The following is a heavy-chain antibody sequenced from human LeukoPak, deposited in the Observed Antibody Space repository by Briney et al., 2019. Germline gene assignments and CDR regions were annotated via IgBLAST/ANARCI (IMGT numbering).Heavy chain of an antibody. J-gene: IGHJ5*02. CDR1: GGSISSYY. CDR2: IYYSGST. Sequence: SETLSLTCTVSGGSISSYYWGWIRQPPGKGLEWIGYIYYSGSTNYSPSLKSRVTISVDTSKNQFSLKLSSVTAADTAVYYCARGGIAARPDWFDPWGQGTLVTVSS. V-gene: IGHV4-59*01. CDR3: ARGGIAARPDWFDP. D-gene: IGHD6-6*01.